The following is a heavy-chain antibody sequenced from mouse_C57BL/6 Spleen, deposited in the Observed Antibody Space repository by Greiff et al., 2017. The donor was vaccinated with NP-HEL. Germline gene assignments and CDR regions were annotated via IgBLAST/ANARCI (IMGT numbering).Heavy chain of an antibody. CDR2: IDPSDSYT. CDR1: GYTFTSYW. D-gene: IGHD1-3*01. V-gene: IGHV1-50*01. CDR3: ARSGNYRYFDV. J-gene: IGHJ1*03. Sequence: QVQLQQSGAELVKPGASVKLSCKASGYTFTSYWMQWVKQRPGQGLEWIGEIDPSDSYTNYNQKLKGKATLTVDTSSSTAYMQLRSLTSEDSAVYYCARSGNYRYFDVWGTGTTVTVSS.